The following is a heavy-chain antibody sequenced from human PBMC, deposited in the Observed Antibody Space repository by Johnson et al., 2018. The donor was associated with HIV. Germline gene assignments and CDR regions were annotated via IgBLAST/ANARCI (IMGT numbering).Heavy chain of an antibody. D-gene: IGHD6-13*01. CDR2: ISYDGSNK. Sequence: VQVVESGGGLVQPGGSLRLSCAASGFTFSSYWMSWVRQAPGKGLEWVAGISYDGSNKYYADSVKGRFAISRDNSKNTLYLQMNSLRAEDTAVYYCARAGRYSSSWYGGAFDIWGQGTMVTVSS. J-gene: IGHJ3*02. CDR1: GFTFSSYW. V-gene: IGHV3-30*09. CDR3: ARAGRYSSSWYGGAFDI.